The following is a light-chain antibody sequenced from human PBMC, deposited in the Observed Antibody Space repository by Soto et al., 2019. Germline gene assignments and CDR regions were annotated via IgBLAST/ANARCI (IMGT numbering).Light chain of an antibody. V-gene: IGLV2-23*01. CDR1: SSDVGSHNL. CDR3: CSCSTTGAHWG. Sequence: QSVLTQPSSVSVSTGQSITISCTGTSSDVGSHNLVSWYQPHQANAPDLMVYEASKRPSGVSDRFSGSKSGNTASLTISGLQGVDEADYFCCSCSTTGAHWGFGGGTKLTVL. CDR2: EAS. J-gene: IGLJ3*02.